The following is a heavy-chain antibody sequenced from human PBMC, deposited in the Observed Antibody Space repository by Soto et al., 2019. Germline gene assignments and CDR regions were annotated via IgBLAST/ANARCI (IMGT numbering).Heavy chain of an antibody. J-gene: IGHJ4*02. CDR2: IYNSRTA. D-gene: IGHD1-26*01. V-gene: IGHV4-30-4*01. CDR3: ASQAHGSSHMRSFPFVY. Sequence: SETLSLTCTVSGGSISSGDYYWNWIRQTPGKGLEWIGYIYNSRTAYYNPSLKSRVTMSIDASKNQVSLKLNSVTAADSAVYYCASQAHGSSHMRSFPFVYWGQGTLVTVSS. CDR1: GGSISSGDYY.